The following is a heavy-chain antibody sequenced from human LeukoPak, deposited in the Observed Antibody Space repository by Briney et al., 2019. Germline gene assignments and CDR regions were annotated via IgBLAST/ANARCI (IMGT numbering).Heavy chain of an antibody. CDR3: ARDPSITMVRGVIDY. V-gene: IGHV3-30*03. J-gene: IGHJ4*02. Sequence: GGSLRLSCAASGFXFSNYAIHWVRQTPGKGLVWVAIISFDGNNNYCADSVKGRFTISRDNSKNTLYLQMGSLRAEDMAVYYCARDPSITMVRGVIDYWGQGTLVTVSS. D-gene: IGHD3-10*01. CDR2: ISFDGNNN. CDR1: GFXFSNYA.